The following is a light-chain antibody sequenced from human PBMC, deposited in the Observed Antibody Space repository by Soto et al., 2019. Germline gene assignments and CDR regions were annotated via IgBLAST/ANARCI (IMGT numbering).Light chain of an antibody. Sequence: QSVLTQPASVSGSPGQSITISCTGTTTDVGSYNLVSWYQQHPGRAPKVMIYEVSRRPSGVSNRFSGSKSGNTASLTISGLQAEDEADYYCCSWAGSNTFYFFGTGTKLTVL. CDR2: EVS. CDR3: CSWAGSNTFYF. J-gene: IGLJ1*01. CDR1: TTDVGSYNL. V-gene: IGLV2-23*02.